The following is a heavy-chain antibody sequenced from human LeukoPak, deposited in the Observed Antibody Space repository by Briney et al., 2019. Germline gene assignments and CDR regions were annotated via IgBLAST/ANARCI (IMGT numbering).Heavy chain of an antibody. CDR2: INPNSGGT. V-gene: IGHV1-2*02. D-gene: IGHD1-7*01. Sequence: ASVKVSFKASGYTFTGYYMHWVRQAPGQGLEWMGWINPNSGGTNYAQKFQGRVTMTRDTSISTAYMELSRLRSEDTAVYYCARDLDNWNYRWFDPWGQGTLVTVSS. CDR3: ARDLDNWNYRWFDP. J-gene: IGHJ5*02. CDR1: GYTFTGYY.